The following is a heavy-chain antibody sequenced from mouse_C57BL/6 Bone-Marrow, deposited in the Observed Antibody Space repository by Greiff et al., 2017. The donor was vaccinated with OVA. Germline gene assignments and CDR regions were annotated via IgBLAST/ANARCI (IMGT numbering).Heavy chain of an antibody. Sequence: EVQLVESGGGLVKPGGSLKLSCAASGFTFSSYAMSWVRQTPEKRLEWVATISDGGSYTYYPDNVKGRFTISRDNAKNNLYLQMSHLKSEDTAMYYCARDHYYGSSFSFDYWGQGTTLTVSS. J-gene: IGHJ2*01. CDR2: ISDGGSYT. CDR1: GFTFSSYA. V-gene: IGHV5-4*01. CDR3: ARDHYYGSSFSFDY. D-gene: IGHD1-1*01.